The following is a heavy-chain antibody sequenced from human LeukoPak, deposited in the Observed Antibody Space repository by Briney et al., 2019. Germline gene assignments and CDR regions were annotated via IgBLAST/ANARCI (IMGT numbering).Heavy chain of an antibody. CDR1: GYTFTSYD. CDR2: MNPNSGNT. CDR3: ATDLPPWSGYYEY. V-gene: IGHV1-8*03. D-gene: IGHD3-3*01. J-gene: IGHJ4*02. Sequence: ASVKVSCKASGYTFTSYDINWVRQATGQGLEWMGWMNPNSGNTGYAQKFQGRVTITRNTSISTAYMELSSLRSEDTAVYYCATDLPPWSGYYEYWGQGTLVTVSS.